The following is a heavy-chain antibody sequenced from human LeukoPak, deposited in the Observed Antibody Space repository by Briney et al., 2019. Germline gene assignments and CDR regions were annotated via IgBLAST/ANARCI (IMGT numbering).Heavy chain of an antibody. CDR3: AKGVSSWSMYGMDV. V-gene: IGHV3-23*01. D-gene: IGHD6-13*01. CDR1: GFTFSSHA. J-gene: IGHJ6*02. Sequence: PGGSLRLSCAASGFTFSSHAMSWVRQAPGKGLEWVSAISGSGDSTYYADSVKGRFTISRDNSRNTLYLQMNSLRAGGTAVYYCAKGVSSWSMYGMDVWGQGTTVTVSS. CDR2: ISGSGDST.